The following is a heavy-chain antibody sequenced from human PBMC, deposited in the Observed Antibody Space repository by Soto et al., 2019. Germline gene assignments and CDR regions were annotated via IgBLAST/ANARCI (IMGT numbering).Heavy chain of an antibody. CDR3: ALRSMAVVPEY. CDR2: LFYGRSA. J-gene: IGHJ4*02. D-gene: IGHD3-22*01. V-gene: IGHV4-59*01. Sequence: QVQLQESGPGLVKPSETLSLTCAVSGDSISSYYCMWIRQPPVKGLESIGYLFYGRSANYNPSLKSRVTLSVDTSTNQCSLTLSSMTAADTAVYYCALRSMAVVPEYWGQGTLVTVSS. CDR1: GDSISSYY.